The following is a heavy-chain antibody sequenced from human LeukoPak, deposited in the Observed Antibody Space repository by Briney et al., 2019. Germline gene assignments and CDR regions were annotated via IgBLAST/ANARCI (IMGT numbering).Heavy chain of an antibody. CDR2: IYHSGST. CDR3: ARDGYIAAAGSGAFDI. D-gene: IGHD6-13*01. J-gene: IGHJ3*02. V-gene: IGHV4-30-2*01. Sequence: SETLSLTCTVSGGSISSGGYYWSWIRQPPGKGLEWIGYIYHSGSTYYNPSLKSRVTISVDRSKNQFSLKLSSVTAADTAVYYCARDGYIAAAGSGAFDIWGQGTMVTVSS. CDR1: GGSISSGGYY.